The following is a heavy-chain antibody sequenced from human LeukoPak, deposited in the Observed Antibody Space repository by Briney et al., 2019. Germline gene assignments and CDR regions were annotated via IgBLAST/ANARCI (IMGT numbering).Heavy chain of an antibody. J-gene: IGHJ5*02. Sequence: ASVKVSCKASGGTFSSYAISWVRQAPGQGLEWMGGIIPIFGTANYAQKFQGRVTITTDESTSTAYMELSSLRSEDTAVYYCARGKLELPDNWFDPWGQGTLVTVYS. D-gene: IGHD1-7*01. CDR3: ARGKLELPDNWFDP. CDR1: GGTFSSYA. CDR2: IIPIFGTA. V-gene: IGHV1-69*05.